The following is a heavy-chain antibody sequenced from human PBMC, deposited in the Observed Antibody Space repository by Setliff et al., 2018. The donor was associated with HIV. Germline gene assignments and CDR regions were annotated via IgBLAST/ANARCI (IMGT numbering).Heavy chain of an antibody. V-gene: IGHV4-39*01. Sequence: LSLTCTVFGDSVNDRSYFWGWIRQPPGKGLEWIGTFYYNGDSRYNPSLKSRVTISVDTSKNQFSLNLNSVTAADTAIYYCATLNFPLNWFDPWGQGTPVTVSS. J-gene: IGHJ5*02. CDR2: FYYNGDS. CDR1: GDSVNDRSYF. CDR3: ATLNFPLNWFDP.